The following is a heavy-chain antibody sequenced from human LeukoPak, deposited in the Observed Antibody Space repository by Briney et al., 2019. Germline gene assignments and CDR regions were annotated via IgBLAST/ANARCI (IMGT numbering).Heavy chain of an antibody. CDR1: GGSISSGSYY. CDR3: ARYNWNYTPANWFDP. V-gene: IGHV4-61*02. Sequence: PSETLSLTCTVSGGSISSGSYYWSWIRQPAGKGLEWIGRIYTSGSTNYNPSLKSRVTISVDTSKNQFSLKLSSVTAADTAVYYCARYNWNYTPANWFDPWGQGTLVTVSS. D-gene: IGHD1-7*01. CDR2: IYTSGST. J-gene: IGHJ5*02.